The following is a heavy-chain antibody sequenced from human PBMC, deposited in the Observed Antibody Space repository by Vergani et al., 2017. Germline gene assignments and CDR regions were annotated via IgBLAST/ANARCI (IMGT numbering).Heavy chain of an antibody. CDR1: GGSINPSSSF. D-gene: IGHD3-10*01. Sequence: QLQLQESGPGLVKPSETLSLICTVSGGSINPSSSFWGWLRQSPGKGLEWIGCINYVGRTYYIPSLQSRATVLVDTSKNQVALNLTSGTAAGTAVYYCARGRGDNWDFDLWGRGTLVTVSS. V-gene: IGHV4-39*01. CDR3: ARGRGDNWDFDL. J-gene: IGHJ2*01. CDR2: INYVGRT.